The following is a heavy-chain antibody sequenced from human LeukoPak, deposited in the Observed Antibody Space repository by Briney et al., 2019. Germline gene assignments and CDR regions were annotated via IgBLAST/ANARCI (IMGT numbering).Heavy chain of an antibody. CDR3: ARRLAAAGTSYAFDI. CDR2: INHSGST. V-gene: IGHV4-34*01. CDR1: GDSISSYY. D-gene: IGHD6-13*01. J-gene: IGHJ3*02. Sequence: SETLSLTCTVSGDSISSYYWSWIRQPPGKGLEWIGEINHSGSTNYNPSLKSRVTISVDTSKNQFSLKLSSVTAADTAVYYCARRLAAAGTSYAFDIWGQGTMVTVSS.